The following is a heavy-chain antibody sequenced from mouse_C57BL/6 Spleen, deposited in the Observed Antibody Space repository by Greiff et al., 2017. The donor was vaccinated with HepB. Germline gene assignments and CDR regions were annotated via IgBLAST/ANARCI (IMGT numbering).Heavy chain of an antibody. Sequence: EVKLMESGGDLVKPGGSLKLSCAASGFTFSSYGMSWVRQTPDKRLEWVATISSGGSYTYYPDSVKGRFTISRDNAKNTLYLQMSSLKSEDTAMYYCARHKAGAAQEVYFDYWGQGTTLTVSS. CDR1: GFTFSSYG. V-gene: IGHV5-6*01. CDR2: ISSGGSYT. D-gene: IGHD3-2*02. J-gene: IGHJ2*01. CDR3: ARHKAGAAQEVYFDY.